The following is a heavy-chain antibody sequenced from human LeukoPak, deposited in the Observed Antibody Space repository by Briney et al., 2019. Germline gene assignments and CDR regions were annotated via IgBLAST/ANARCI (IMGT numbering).Heavy chain of an antibody. CDR3: ARDTGYSSGWWIDY. D-gene: IGHD6-19*01. CDR1: GFTFNNYV. V-gene: IGHV3-30*02. J-gene: IGHJ4*02. CDR2: VRCNGNNQ. Sequence: GGPLRLSCSASGFTFNNYVMQWVRQAPGRGVEWVAFVRCNGNNQYYADSVKERFTISRDNAKNSLHLQMNSLRAEDTAVYYCARDTGYSSGWWIDYWGQGTLVTVSS.